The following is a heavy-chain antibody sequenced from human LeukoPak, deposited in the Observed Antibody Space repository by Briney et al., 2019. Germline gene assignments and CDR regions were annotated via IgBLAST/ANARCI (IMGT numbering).Heavy chain of an antibody. V-gene: IGHV3-66*01. Sequence: GGSLRLSCAASGFTVSSNYMSWVRQAPGKGLEWVSVIYSGGSTYYADSVKGRFTISRDNSKNTLYLQMNSLRAEDTAVYYCARCNSGWNYFDYWGQGTLVTAST. CDR2: IYSGGST. CDR3: ARCNSGWNYFDY. CDR1: GFTVSSNY. D-gene: IGHD6-19*01. J-gene: IGHJ4*02.